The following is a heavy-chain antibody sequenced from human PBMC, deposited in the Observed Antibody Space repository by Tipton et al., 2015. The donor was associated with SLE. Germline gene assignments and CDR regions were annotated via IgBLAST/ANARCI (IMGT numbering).Heavy chain of an antibody. V-gene: IGHV4-38-2*02. CDR1: GYSISSGYY. D-gene: IGHD2-2*02. J-gene: IGHJ4*02. CDR3: ARNPNCSSTSCYTGYFDY. CDR2: IYHSGST. Sequence: LRLSCTVSGYSISSGYYWGWIRQPPGKGLEWIGSIYHSGSTYYNPSLKSRVTISVDTSKNQFSLKLSSVTAADMAVYYCARNPNCSSTSCYTGYFDYWGQGTLVTVSS.